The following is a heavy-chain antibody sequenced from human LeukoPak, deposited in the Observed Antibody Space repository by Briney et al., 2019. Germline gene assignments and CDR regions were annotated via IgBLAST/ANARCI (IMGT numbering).Heavy chain of an antibody. CDR1: GYSISSGYF. CDR3: ARVPVLRYFDWPPLYYYYYYMDV. CDR2: IYHSGST. Sequence: SETLSLTCTVSGYSISSGYFWGWIRQPPGKGLECIGTIYHSGSTNYNPSLKSRVTISVDTSKNQFSLKLSSVTAADTAVYYCARVPVLRYFDWPPLYYYYYYMDVWGKGTTVTVSS. J-gene: IGHJ6*03. D-gene: IGHD3-9*01. V-gene: IGHV4-38-2*02.